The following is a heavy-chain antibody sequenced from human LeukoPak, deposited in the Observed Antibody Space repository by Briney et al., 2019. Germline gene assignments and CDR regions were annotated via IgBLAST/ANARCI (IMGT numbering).Heavy chain of an antibody. CDR3: ARRDIVVVPAAYYYYMDV. V-gene: IGHV1-18*01. Sequence: ASVKVSCKASGYTFTSYGISWVRQAPGQGLEWMGWISAYNGNTNYAQKLQGRVTMTTDTSTSTAYMELRSLRSDDTAVYYCARRDIVVVPAAYYYYMDVWGKGTTVTVSS. J-gene: IGHJ6*03. CDR1: GYTFTSYG. CDR2: ISAYNGNT. D-gene: IGHD2-2*01.